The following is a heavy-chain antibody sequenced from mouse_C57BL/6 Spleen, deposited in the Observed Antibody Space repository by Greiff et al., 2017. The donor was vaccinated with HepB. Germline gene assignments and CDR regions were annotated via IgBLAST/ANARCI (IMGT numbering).Heavy chain of an antibody. CDR3: ARHYYGRGWYFDV. J-gene: IGHJ1*03. CDR2: ISNGGGST. Sequence: DVQLVESGGGLVQPGGSLKLSCAASGFTFSDYYMYWVRQTPEKRLEWVAYISNGGGSTYYPDTVKGRFTISRDNAKNTLYLQMSRLKSEDTAMYYCARHYYGRGWYFDVWGTGTTVTVSS. CDR1: GFTFSDYY. V-gene: IGHV5-12*01. D-gene: IGHD1-1*01.